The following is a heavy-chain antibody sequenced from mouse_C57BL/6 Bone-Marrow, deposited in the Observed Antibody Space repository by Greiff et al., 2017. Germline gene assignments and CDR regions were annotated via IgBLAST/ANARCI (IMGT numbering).Heavy chain of an antibody. V-gene: IGHV1-69*01. D-gene: IGHD2-4*01. CDR1: GYTFTSYW. Sequence: VQLQQPGAELVMPGASVKLSCKASGYTFTSYWMHWVKQRPGQGLEWIGEIDPSDSFTNYNQKFKGKSTLTVDKSSSTAYMQLSSLTSEDSAVYYCARTAYYDYDGAWFAYWGQGTRVTVSA. CDR2: IDPSDSFT. J-gene: IGHJ3*01. CDR3: ARTAYYDYDGAWFAY.